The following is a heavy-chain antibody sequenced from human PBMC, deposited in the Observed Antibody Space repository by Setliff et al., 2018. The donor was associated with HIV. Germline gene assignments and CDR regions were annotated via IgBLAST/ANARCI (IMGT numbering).Heavy chain of an antibody. J-gene: IGHJ5*02. D-gene: IGHD2-2*01. V-gene: IGHV1-2*06. CDR3: ARDGCDSNRCYVYNWFDP. CDR1: GYTFTGYY. Sequence: ASVKVSCKASGYTFTGYYIHWVRQAPGQGLEWMGRINPNNGGTNYAQKFQGRVTITRDTSATTAFMELSSLTSEDTAVYYCARDGCDSNRCYVYNWFDPWGQGTLVTVSS. CDR2: INPNNGGT.